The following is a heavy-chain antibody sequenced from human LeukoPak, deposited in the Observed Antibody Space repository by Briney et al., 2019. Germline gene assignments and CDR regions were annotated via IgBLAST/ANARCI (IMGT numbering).Heavy chain of an antibody. J-gene: IGHJ3*02. Sequence: PGGSLRLSXAASGFTFSSYAMSWVRQAPGKGMEWVSDISGSGGSTYYADSVKGRFTISRDNSKNTLYLQMNSLRAEDTAVYYCAKDTGYRPRDDAFDIWGQGTMVTVSS. CDR3: AKDTGYRPRDDAFDI. D-gene: IGHD5-18*01. CDR2: ISGSGGST. CDR1: GFTFSSYA. V-gene: IGHV3-23*01.